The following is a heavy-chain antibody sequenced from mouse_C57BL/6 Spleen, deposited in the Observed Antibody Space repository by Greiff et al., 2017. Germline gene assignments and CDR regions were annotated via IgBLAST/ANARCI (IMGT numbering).Heavy chain of an antibody. Sequence: EVQLQESGGGLVQPGGSLSLSCAASGFTFTDYYMSWVRQPPGKALEWLGFIRNKANGYTTEYSASVKGRFTISRDNSQSILYLQMNALRAEDSATYYCARNDGYYLDYWGQGTTLTVSS. CDR2: IRNKANGYTT. D-gene: IGHD2-3*01. CDR1: GFTFTDYY. V-gene: IGHV7-3*01. J-gene: IGHJ2*01. CDR3: ARNDGYYLDY.